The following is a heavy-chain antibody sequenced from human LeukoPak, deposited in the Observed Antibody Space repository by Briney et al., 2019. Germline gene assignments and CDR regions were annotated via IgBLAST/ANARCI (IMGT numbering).Heavy chain of an antibody. J-gene: IGHJ5*02. CDR3: ARHYYGSGSYYKVILIDP. Sequence: GESLKISCKASGYSFTSYWISWVRQMPGKGLEWMGRIDPSDSYTNYSPSFQGHVTISADKSISTAYLQWSSLKASDTAMYYCARHYYGSGSYYKVILIDPWGQGTLVTVSS. V-gene: IGHV5-10-1*01. CDR2: IDPSDSYT. D-gene: IGHD3-10*01. CDR1: GYSFTSYW.